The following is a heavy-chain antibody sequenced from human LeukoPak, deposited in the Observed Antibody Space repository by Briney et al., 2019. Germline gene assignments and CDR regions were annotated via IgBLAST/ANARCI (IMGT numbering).Heavy chain of an antibody. CDR1: GDSVTNTRYY. CDR3: ARGNWFDP. V-gene: IGHV4-39*01. CDR2: IYYTGNT. Sequence: ASETLSLTCTVSGDSVTNTRYYWGWIRQPPGKGLEWIGSIYYTGNTYYNASLKSRVTISIDTSKNQISLRLTSVTATDTAMYYCARGNWFDPWGQGTLVTVSS. J-gene: IGHJ5*02.